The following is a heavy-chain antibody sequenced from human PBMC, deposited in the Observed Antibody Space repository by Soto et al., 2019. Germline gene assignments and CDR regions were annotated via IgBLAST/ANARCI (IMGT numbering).Heavy chain of an antibody. D-gene: IGHD3-10*02. J-gene: IGHJ4*02. V-gene: IGHV3-48*01. CDR3: ARDSMSYYFDY. CDR1: GFTFSSYS. CDR2: ISSSSSTI. Sequence: GGSLRLSCAASGFTFSSYSMNWVRQAPGKGLEWVSYISSSSSTIYYADSAKGRFTISRDNAKNSLYLQMNSLRAEDTAVYYCARDSMSYYFDYWGQGTLVTVSS.